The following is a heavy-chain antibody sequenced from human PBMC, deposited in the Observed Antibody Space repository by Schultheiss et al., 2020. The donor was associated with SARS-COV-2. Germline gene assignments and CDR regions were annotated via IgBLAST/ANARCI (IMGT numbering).Heavy chain of an antibody. V-gene: IGHV3-21*01. D-gene: IGHD1-1*01. Sequence: GGSLRLSCAVSGFTFSSYAIHWVRQAPGKGLEWVSSISSSSSYIYYADSVKGRFTISRDNAKNSLYLQMNSLRDEDTAVYYCSRVQPGTGYWYFDLWGRGTLVTVSS. CDR3: SRVQPGTGYWYFDL. CDR1: GFTFSSYA. CDR2: ISSSSSYI. J-gene: IGHJ2*01.